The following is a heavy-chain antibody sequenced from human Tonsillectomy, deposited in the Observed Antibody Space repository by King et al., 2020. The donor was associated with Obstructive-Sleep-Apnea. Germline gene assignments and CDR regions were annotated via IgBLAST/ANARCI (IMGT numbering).Heavy chain of an antibody. J-gene: IGHJ3*02. CDR1: GFTFSIYW. CDR2: INTDGSST. CDR3: ARLGYCSSTSCSRGAFDI. V-gene: IGHV3-74*01. Sequence: VQLVESGGGLVQPGGSLRLSCAASGFTFSIYWMYWVRHAPGKGLVWVSRINTDGSSTSYADSVKGRFTISRDNAKNTLYLHMNSLRAEDTAVYYCARLGYCSSTSCSRGAFDIWGQGTMVTVSS. D-gene: IGHD2-2*01.